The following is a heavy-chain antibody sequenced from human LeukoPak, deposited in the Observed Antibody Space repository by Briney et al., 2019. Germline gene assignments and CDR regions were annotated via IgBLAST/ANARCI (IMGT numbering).Heavy chain of an antibody. CDR1: GGSFSGYY. J-gene: IGHJ3*02. Sequence: PSETLSLTCAVYGGSFSGYYWSWIRQPPGKGLEWIWEINHSGSTNYNPSLKSRVTISVDTSKNQFSLKLSSVTAADTAVYYCARHGGYGGKRAFDIWGQGTMVTVSS. V-gene: IGHV4-34*01. CDR2: INHSGST. D-gene: IGHD4-23*01. CDR3: ARHGGYGGKRAFDI.